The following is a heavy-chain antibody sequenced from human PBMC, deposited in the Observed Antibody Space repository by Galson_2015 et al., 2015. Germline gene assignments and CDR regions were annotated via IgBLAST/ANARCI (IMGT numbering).Heavy chain of an antibody. V-gene: IGHV3-74*01. CDR2: INNDGSTT. Sequence: SLRLSCAASGFTFSSYGMHWVRHAPGKGLVCVSRINNDGSTTSYAGSVKGRFTISRDNAKNTLYLQMNSLRADDTAVYYCAREFYYDRSGYYGDYFDYWGQGTLVTVSS. D-gene: IGHD3-22*01. CDR1: GFTFSSYG. J-gene: IGHJ4*02. CDR3: AREFYYDRSGYYGDYFDY.